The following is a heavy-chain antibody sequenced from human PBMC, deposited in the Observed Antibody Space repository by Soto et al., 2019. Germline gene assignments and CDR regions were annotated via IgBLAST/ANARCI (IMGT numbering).Heavy chain of an antibody. CDR1: GFTFSGYS. CDR3: ARESRYSNFN. V-gene: IGHV3-48*02. CDR2: ISSTSSYI. J-gene: IGHJ4*02. D-gene: IGHD4-4*01. Sequence: GGSLRLSCAASGFTFSGYSMNWVRQAPGKGLEWVSYISSTSSYIYYGDSVKGRFTISRDNAKNSLYLRMNSLRDEDTAVYYCARESRYSNFNWGQGTLVTVSS.